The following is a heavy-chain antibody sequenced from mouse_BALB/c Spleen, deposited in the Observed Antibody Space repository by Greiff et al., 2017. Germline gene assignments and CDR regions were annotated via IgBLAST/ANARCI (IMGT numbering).Heavy chain of an antibody. CDR1: GFTFSSYG. V-gene: IGHV5-6-3*01. Sequence: EVKLMESGGGLVQPGGSLNLSCAASGFTFSSYGMTWVRQTPDKRLELVATINSNGGSTYYPDSVKGRFIISRDNAKNTLYLQMSSQKSEETAMYYCARDRDDYAMDYWGQGTSVTVSS. CDR3: ARDRDDYAMDY. D-gene: IGHD3-3*01. CDR2: INSNGGST. J-gene: IGHJ4*01.